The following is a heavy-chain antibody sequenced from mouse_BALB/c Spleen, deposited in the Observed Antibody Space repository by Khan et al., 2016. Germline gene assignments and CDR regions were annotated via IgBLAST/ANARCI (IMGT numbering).Heavy chain of an antibody. CDR3: ARSRDGYYRAMDY. D-gene: IGHD2-3*01. V-gene: IGHV1-4*02. J-gene: IGHJ4*01. CDR2: INPNSGYT. CDR1: GYTFIRYT. Sequence: QVRLQQSADELARPGASVKMSCKASGYTFIRYTMHWVKQRPGQGLEWIGYINPNSGYTEYNQKFKDKTTLTADKSSSTVYMQLSSLTSEDSAVYSCARSRDGYYRAMDYWGQGTSVTVSS.